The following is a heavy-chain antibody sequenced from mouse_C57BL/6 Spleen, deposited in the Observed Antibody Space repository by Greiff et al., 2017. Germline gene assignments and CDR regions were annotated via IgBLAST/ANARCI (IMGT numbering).Heavy chain of an antibody. V-gene: IGHV1-52*01. D-gene: IGHD4-1*01. J-gene: IGHJ2*01. CDR3: ARAGTRYFDD. CDR2: IDPSDSET. CDR1: GYTFTSYW. Sequence: VQLQQPGAELVRPGSSVKLSCKASGYTFTSYWMHWVKQRPIQGLEWIGNIDPSDSETHYNQKFKDKATLTVDKSSSTAYMQLSSLTAEDSAVYYCARAGTRYFDDWGQGTTLTVSS.